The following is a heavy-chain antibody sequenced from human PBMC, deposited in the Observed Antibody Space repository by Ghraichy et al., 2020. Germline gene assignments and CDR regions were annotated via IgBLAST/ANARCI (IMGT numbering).Heavy chain of an antibody. D-gene: IGHD6-19*01. CDR2: IKKDGSEK. V-gene: IGHV3-7*01. J-gene: IGHJ4*02. CDR3: ARDLGSGWYFDY. CDR1: GFTFSSYW. Sequence: GESLNISCAAAGFTFSSYWMSWVRQAPGKGLEWVANIKKDGSEKYYVDSVKGRFTISRDNAKNSLYLQRNSLRAEDTAVYYCARDLGSGWYFDYWGQGTLVTVSS.